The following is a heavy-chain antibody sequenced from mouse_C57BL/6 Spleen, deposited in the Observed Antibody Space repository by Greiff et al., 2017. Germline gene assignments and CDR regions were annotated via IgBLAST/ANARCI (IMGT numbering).Heavy chain of an antibody. CDR2: ISSGSSTI. D-gene: IGHD3-2*02. V-gene: IGHV5-17*01. J-gene: IGHJ4*01. Sequence: EVQLVESGGGLVKPGGSLKLSCAASGFTFSDYGMHWVRQAPEKGLEWVAYISSGSSTIYYADTVKGRFTISRDNAKNTLFLQMTSLRSEDTAMYYCALDSSGYGYYAMDYWGEETSVTVSS. CDR3: ALDSSGYGYYAMDY. CDR1: GFTFSDYG.